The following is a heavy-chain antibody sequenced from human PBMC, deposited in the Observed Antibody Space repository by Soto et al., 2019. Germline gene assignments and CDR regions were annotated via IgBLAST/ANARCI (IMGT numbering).Heavy chain of an antibody. V-gene: IGHV1-69*08. CDR1: GGTFSSYT. CDR2: IIPILGIA. J-gene: IGHJ6*02. D-gene: IGHD2-15*01. CDR3: ARDTADDGGSCPLPEPGRVYGMDV. Sequence: QVQLVQSGAEVKKPGSSVKVSCKASGGTFSSYTISWVRQAPGQGLEWMGRIIPILGIANYAQKYQGRVTIAADKCTSTAYMGMSRPRSEDTAVYSCARDTADDGGSCPLPEPGRVYGMDVWGQGTPVTVSS.